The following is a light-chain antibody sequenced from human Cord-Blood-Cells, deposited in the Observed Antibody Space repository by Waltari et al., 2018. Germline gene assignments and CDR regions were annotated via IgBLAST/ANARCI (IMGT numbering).Light chain of an antibody. CDR1: QGSSSW. J-gene: IGKJ3*01. V-gene: IGKV1-12*01. CDR3: QQANSFPFT. CDR2: DAS. Sequence: DTHMTQSPSSASTSVGARVTITCRASQGSSSWLAWYQQKPGKAPKLLIYDASSLQSGVPSRFSGSGSGTDFTLTISSLQPEDFATYYCQQANSFPFTFGPGTKVDIK.